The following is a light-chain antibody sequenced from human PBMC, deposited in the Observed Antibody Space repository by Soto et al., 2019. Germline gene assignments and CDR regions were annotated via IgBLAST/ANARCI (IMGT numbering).Light chain of an antibody. J-gene: IGLJ2*01. CDR3: SSYTSSSL. CDR2: DVS. Sequence: QSALTQPASVSGSPGQSITISCTGTSSDVGGYNYVSWYQQHPGKAPKLIIYDVSNRPSGVSNRFSGSKSGNTASLTISGLQAEDEADYYCSSYTSSSLFGGGTKLTVL. V-gene: IGLV2-14*01. CDR1: SSDVGGYNY.